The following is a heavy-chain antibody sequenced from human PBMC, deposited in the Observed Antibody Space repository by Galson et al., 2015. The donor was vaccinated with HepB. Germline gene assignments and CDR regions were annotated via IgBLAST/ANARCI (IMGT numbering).Heavy chain of an antibody. V-gene: IGHV3-73*01. CDR3: STQTRGVVY. J-gene: IGHJ4*02. CDR2: IRSKRDSGAT. D-gene: IGHD3-3*01. Sequence: SLRLSCATSGLTFSGSRMHWVRQASGKGLEWVGLIRSKRDSGATTYAASVKGRFTISRDDSKNTAYLQMDSLRTEDTAVYFCSTQTRGVVYWGQGTLVTVSS. CDR1: GLTFSGSR.